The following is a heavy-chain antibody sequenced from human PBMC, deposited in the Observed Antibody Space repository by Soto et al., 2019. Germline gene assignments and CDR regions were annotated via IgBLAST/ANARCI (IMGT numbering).Heavy chain of an antibody. V-gene: IGHV4-34*01. J-gene: IGHJ4*02. D-gene: IGHD3-9*01. CDR3: ARTYYDIPLDY. Sequence: QVQLQQWGAGLLKPSETLSLTCAVYGGSFSGYYWSWIRQPPGKGLEWIGEINHSGSTNYNPSLKSRVTISVDTSKNQFSLKLSSVTAADTAVYYCARTYYDIPLDYWGQGTLVTVSS. CDR1: GGSFSGYY. CDR2: INHSGST.